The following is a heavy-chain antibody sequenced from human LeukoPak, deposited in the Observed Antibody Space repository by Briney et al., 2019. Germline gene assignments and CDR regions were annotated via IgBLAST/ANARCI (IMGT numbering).Heavy chain of an antibody. D-gene: IGHD5-12*01. J-gene: IGHJ4*02. CDR1: GFTLRSYD. V-gene: IGHV3-23*01. CDR3: AKEYSGYDFDY. CDR2: TSGSGVNS. Sequence: GSPRLFCSAFGFTLRSYDMGWVRQAPGKGLEWVAATSGSGVNSYYADSVRGRFTISRDNSQNTLYLQMDSLRAEDTALYYCAKEYSGYDFDYWGQGTLVTVSS.